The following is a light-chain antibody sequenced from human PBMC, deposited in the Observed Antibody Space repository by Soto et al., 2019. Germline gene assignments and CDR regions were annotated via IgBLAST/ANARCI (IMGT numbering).Light chain of an antibody. J-gene: IGLJ2*01. CDR2: EVS. V-gene: IGLV2-14*01. Sequence: QSALTQPASVSGSPGQSITISCTGTSSDVGGHNYVSWYQHHPGKAPKLMIYEVSNRPSGVSNRFSGSKSGYTASLTISGLQAEDEDYYYCSSYTSRGVFGGGTKLTVL. CDR1: SSDVGGHNY. CDR3: SSYTSRGV.